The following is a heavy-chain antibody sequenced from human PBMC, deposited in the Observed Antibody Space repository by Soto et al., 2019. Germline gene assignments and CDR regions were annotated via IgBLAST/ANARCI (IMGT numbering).Heavy chain of an antibody. Sequence: QVQLVQSGAEVKKPGSSVKVSCKASGGTFSSYAISWVRQAPGQGLEWMGGIIPTFGTANYAQKFQGRLTITTDKSTSTAYMKLSSLRSEDKAVYYCGGGYPENFVYRGQGTPVTVSS. CDR1: GGTFSSYA. J-gene: IGHJ4*02. CDR2: IIPTFGTA. D-gene: IGHD3-22*01. CDR3: GGGYPENFVY. V-gene: IGHV1-69*06.